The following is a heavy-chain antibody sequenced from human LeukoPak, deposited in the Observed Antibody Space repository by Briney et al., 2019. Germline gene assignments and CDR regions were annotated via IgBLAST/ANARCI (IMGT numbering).Heavy chain of an antibody. CDR2: IKQDGSEK. V-gene: IGHV3-7*01. CDR3: ARGVYCSSTSCSGFDP. CDR1: GFTFSSYW. Sequence: GGSLRLSCAASGFTFSSYWMSWVRQAPGKGLEWVANIKQDGSEKYYVDSVKGRLTISRDNAKNSLYLQMNSLRAEDTAVYYCARGVYCSSTSCSGFDPWGQGTLVTVSS. J-gene: IGHJ5*02. D-gene: IGHD2-2*01.